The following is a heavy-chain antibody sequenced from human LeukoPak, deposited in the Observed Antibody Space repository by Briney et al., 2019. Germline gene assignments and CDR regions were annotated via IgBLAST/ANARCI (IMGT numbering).Heavy chain of an antibody. Sequence: PGRSLRLACAASGFSFSTYDMHWVRQAPGKGLEWVAVISSDGSHKYWADSVKGRFTISRDNSKNTVYLQMNSLRAEDTAVYYCARDQTRPSYYYGMDVWGQGTTVTVSS. CDR1: GFSFSTYD. V-gene: IGHV3-30*03. CDR3: ARDQTRPSYYYGMDV. CDR2: ISSDGSHK. D-gene: IGHD6-6*01. J-gene: IGHJ6*02.